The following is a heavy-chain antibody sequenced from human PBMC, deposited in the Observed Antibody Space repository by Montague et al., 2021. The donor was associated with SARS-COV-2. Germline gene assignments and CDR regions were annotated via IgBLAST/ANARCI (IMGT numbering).Heavy chain of an antibody. D-gene: IGHD3-10*01. Sequence: SETLSLTCTVSGGSMSDHYWAWIRQPPGKGLEWLAYIYYSGGVNSNASLKSRVSMSVDTSKNQFSLKLTSVTAADTAEYYCARAVSVRRAVNWFDPWGQGTLVTVSS. V-gene: IGHV4-59*11. CDR1: GGSMSDHY. J-gene: IGHJ5*02. CDR2: IYYSGGV. CDR3: ARAVSVRRAVNWFDP.